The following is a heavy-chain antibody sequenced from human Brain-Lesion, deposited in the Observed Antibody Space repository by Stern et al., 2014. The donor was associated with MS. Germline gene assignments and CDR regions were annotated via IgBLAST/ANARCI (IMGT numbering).Heavy chain of an antibody. Sequence: VQLVESGPGLVKPSQTLSLSCTVSGGSISSGGYYWSWIRQPAGKGLEWIGRIFNSGSTSYNPSLKSRVTISKDTSKKPVSHTLNPRTAADTAVYYCARGRVVPGFQYYATDVWGQGTTVIVSS. CDR2: IFNSGST. CDR1: GGSISSGGYY. J-gene: IGHJ6*02. V-gene: IGHV4-61*02. CDR3: ARGRVVPGFQYYATDV. D-gene: IGHD2-2*01.